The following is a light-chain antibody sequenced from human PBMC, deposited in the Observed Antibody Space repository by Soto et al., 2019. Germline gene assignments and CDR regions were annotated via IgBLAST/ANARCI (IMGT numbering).Light chain of an antibody. J-gene: IGLJ3*02. V-gene: IGLV1-40*01. Sequence: QSVLTQPPSVSGAPGQRVTISCTGSSSNIGAGYDVHWYQQLPGTAPKLLIYGNSNRTSGVHDRFSGSKSGTSASLAITGLQAEDEADYYCQSYDSSLSGGVFGGGTKLTVL. CDR3: QSYDSSLSGGV. CDR1: SSNIGAGYD. CDR2: GNS.